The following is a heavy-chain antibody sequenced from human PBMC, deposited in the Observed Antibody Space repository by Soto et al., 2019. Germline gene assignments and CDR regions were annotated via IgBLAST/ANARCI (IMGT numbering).Heavy chain of an antibody. CDR3: ARNPPRIQLWSGTFDY. CDR1: GFSLSTSGMC. CDR2: IDWDDDK. D-gene: IGHD5-18*01. Sequence: SGPTLVNPTQTLTLTCTFSGFSLSTSGMCVSWIRQPPGKALEWLARIDWDDDKYYSTSLKTRLTISKDTSKNQVVLTMTNMDPVDTATYYCARNPPRIQLWSGTFDYWGQGTLDTVSS. V-gene: IGHV2-70*11. J-gene: IGHJ4*02.